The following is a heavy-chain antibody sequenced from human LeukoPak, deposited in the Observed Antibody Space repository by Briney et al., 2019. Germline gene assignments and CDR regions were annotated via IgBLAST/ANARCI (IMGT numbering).Heavy chain of an antibody. CDR3: AKDEMAGSYYDCGMDV. CDR2: ISGSGGST. CDR1: GFTFSSYA. J-gene: IGHJ6*02. Sequence: GGSLRLSCAASGFTFSSYAMSWVRQAPGKGLEWVSAISGSGGSTYYADSVKGRFTISRDNSKNTMYLQMNNLRAEDTAVYYCAKDEMAGSYYDCGMDVWGQGTTVTVSS. D-gene: IGHD3-10*01. V-gene: IGHV3-23*01.